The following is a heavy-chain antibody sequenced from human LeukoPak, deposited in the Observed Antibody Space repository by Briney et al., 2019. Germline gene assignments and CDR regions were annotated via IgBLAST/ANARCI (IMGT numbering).Heavy chain of an antibody. CDR2: IYYSGNT. Sequence: SETLSLTCAVSGGSISSSNYNWGWIRQPPGQGLEWIGSIYYSGNTYYNPSLKSRVTISVDTSKNQFSLKLSSVTATDTAVYYCARRRAGRDWFDSWGQGTLVTVSS. CDR3: ARRRAGRDWFDS. V-gene: IGHV4-39*01. J-gene: IGHJ5*01. CDR1: GGSISSSNYN. D-gene: IGHD6-19*01.